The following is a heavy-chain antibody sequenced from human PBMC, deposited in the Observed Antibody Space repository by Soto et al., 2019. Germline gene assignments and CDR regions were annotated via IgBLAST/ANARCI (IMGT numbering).Heavy chain of an antibody. CDR1: GGSIRTTNW. D-gene: IGHD3-22*01. Sequence: VQLQESGPGLVKPSGTLSLTCTVSGGSIRTTNWWSWVRQTPGKGLEWIGEILHIGSTNYNPSLKSRVTISIDKSKNQFSLRLSSVTAADTAGYYCASGFDSDGLYNGGHPWGQGTLVSVSS. V-gene: IGHV4-4*02. CDR3: ASGFDSDGLYNGGHP. CDR2: ILHIGST. J-gene: IGHJ5*02.